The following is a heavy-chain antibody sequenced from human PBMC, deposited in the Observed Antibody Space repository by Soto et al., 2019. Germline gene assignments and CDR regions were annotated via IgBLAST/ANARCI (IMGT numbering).Heavy chain of an antibody. J-gene: IGHJ4*02. V-gene: IGHV4-59*08. CDR2: IYYSGST. Sequence: SETLSLTCTASGGSISSYYWSWIRQPPGKGLEWIGYIYYSGSTNYNPSLKSRVTISVDTSKNQFSLKLSSVTAADTAVYYCARHRSLSWYFDYWGQGTLVTVSS. D-gene: IGHD6-13*01. CDR1: GGSISSYY. CDR3: ARHRSLSWYFDY.